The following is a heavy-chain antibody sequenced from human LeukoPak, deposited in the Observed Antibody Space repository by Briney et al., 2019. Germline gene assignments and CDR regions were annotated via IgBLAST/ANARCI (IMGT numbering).Heavy chain of an antibody. J-gene: IGHJ5*01. Sequence: SETLSLTRAVYVGSFSGYYWSWIRQPAGKGLEWIGGINHSGRTDYNPSLKSRVTISVDTSKKQFSLKVSSVTAADTAVYYCATVLSGVVLPPTRGHYFDSWGQETVVTVSS. D-gene: IGHD2-2*01. CDR1: VGSFSGYY. CDR3: ATVLSGVVLPPTRGHYFDS. V-gene: IGHV4-34*01. CDR2: INHSGRT.